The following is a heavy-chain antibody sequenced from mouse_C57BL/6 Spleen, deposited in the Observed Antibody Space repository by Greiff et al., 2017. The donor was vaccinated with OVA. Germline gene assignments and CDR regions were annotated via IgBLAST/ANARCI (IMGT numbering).Heavy chain of an antibody. D-gene: IGHD1-1*01. CDR3: ARYYYAFFDY. CDR2: INYDGSST. J-gene: IGHJ2*01. CDR1: GFTFSDYY. V-gene: IGHV5-16*01. Sequence: EVMLVESEGGLVQPGSSMKLSCTASGFTFSDYYMAWVRQVPEKGLEWVANINYDGSSTYYLDSLKSRFIISRDNAKNILYLQMSSLKSEDTATYYCARYYYAFFDYWGQGTTLTVSS.